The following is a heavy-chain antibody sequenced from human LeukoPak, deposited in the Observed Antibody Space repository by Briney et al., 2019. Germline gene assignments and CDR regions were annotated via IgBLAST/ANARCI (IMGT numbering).Heavy chain of an antibody. D-gene: IGHD6-13*01. J-gene: IGHJ6*03. CDR3: ARGRQPSTLKNYSYYYMDV. V-gene: IGHV4-34*01. Sequence: SETLSLTCAVYGGPFSGYYWSWIRQPPGKGLEWIGEINHSGSTNYNPSLKSRVTISIDTSKSQFSLKLSSVAAADTAVYYCARGRQPSTLKNYSYYYMDVWGKGTTVTVSS. CDR1: GGPFSGYY. CDR2: INHSGST.